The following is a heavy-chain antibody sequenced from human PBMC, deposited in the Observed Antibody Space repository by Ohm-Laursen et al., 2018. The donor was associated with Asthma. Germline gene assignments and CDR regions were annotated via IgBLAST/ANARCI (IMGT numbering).Heavy chain of an antibody. V-gene: IGHV3-74*01. Sequence: SLRLSCTASGFTFSSYWMHWVRQAPAKGLVWVSRINSDGSSTSYEDSVKGRFTISRDNAKNTLYLQMNSLRAEDTAVYYCARGDDSSGLTPLYPYYYYYGMDVWGQGTTVTVSS. CDR3: ARGDDSSGLTPLYPYYYYYGMDV. D-gene: IGHD3-22*01. CDR1: GFTFSSYW. J-gene: IGHJ6*02. CDR2: INSDGSST.